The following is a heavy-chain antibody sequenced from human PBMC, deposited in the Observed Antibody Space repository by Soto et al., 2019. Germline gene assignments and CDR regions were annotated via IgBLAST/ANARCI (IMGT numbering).Heavy chain of an antibody. V-gene: IGHV5-51*01. CDR2: IFPSDSDT. CDR1: GYRFTSYW. D-gene: IGHD3-22*01. J-gene: IGHJ5*02. Sequence: GESLKISCRTSGYRFTSYWIAWVRQMPGKGLEWMGIIFPSDSDTRYSPSFQGQVTISADRSTSTVFLQWASLKASDTAVYFCARKDKSGYFICFDPWGQAPLVTVSS. CDR3: ARKDKSGYFICFDP.